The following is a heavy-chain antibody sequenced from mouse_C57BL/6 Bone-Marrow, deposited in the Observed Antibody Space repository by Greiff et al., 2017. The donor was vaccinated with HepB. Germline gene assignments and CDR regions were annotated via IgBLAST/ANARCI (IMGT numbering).Heavy chain of an antibody. Sequence: QVHVKQSGPGLVQPSQSLSITCTVSGFSLTSYGVHWVRQSPGKGLEWLGVIGSGGSTDYNAAFISRLSISKDNSKSQVFFKMNSLQADDTAIYYCARGWRLGYWGQGTTLTVSS. CDR3: ARGWRLGY. J-gene: IGHJ2*01. V-gene: IGHV2-2*01. CDR1: GFSLTSYG. CDR2: IGSGGST. D-gene: IGHD1-1*02.